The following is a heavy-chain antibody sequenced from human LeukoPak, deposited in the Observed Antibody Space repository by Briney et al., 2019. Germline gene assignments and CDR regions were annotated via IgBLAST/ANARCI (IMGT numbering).Heavy chain of an antibody. J-gene: IGHJ4*02. CDR2: INLNSGGT. D-gene: IGHD3-22*01. CDR1: GYTFTGYY. V-gene: IGHV1-2*06. Sequence: ASVKVSCKASGYTFTGYYMHWVRQAPGQGLEWMGRINLNSGGTNYAQKFQGRVTMTRDTSISTAYMELSRLRSDDTAVYYCARDSSGYQLDYWGQGTLVTVSS. CDR3: ARDSSGYQLDY.